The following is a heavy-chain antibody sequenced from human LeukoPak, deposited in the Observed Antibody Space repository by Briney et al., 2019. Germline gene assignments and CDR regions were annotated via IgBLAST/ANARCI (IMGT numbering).Heavy chain of an antibody. V-gene: IGHV3-23*01. J-gene: IGHJ4*02. Sequence: PGGSLRLSCAASGFTFSSYAMSWVRQAPGKGLEWVSAISGSGGSTYYADSVKGRFTISRDNSKNTLYLQMNSLGAEDTAVYCCAKDERTGTIVVVPAAADYWGQGTLVTVSS. D-gene: IGHD2-2*01. CDR1: GFTFSSYA. CDR3: AKDERTGTIVVVPAAADY. CDR2: ISGSGGST.